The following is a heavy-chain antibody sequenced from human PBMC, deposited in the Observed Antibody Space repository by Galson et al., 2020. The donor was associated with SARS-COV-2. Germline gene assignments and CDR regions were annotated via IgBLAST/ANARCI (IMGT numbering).Heavy chain of an antibody. CDR1: GFSLSTSGVG. D-gene: IGHD2-2*02. CDR3: ALDSVVVPGAIMCFDY. Sequence: SGPTLVKPTQTLTLTCTFSGFSLSTSGVGVGWIRQPPGKALEWLAFIYWDDDKRYSPSLKSRLTITKDTSKNQVVLTLTNMDPVDTATYDCALDSVVVPGAIMCFDYWCQGTRVTVSA. V-gene: IGHV2-5*02. CDR2: IYWDDDK. J-gene: IGHJ4*02.